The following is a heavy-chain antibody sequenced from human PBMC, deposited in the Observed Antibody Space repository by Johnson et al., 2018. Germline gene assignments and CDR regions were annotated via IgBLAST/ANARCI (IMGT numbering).Heavy chain of an antibody. CDR3: ARDESYGYGLGAFDI. V-gene: IGHV3-7*01. Sequence: VQLLESGGGLVQPGGSLRLSCAASGFTFSSYWMSWVRQAPGKGLEWVANIKQDGSEKYYVDSMKGRFTISRDNAKNSLYLQMNSLRAEDTAVYYCARDESYGYGLGAFDIWGQGTMVTVSS. D-gene: IGHD5-18*01. CDR1: GFTFSSYW. J-gene: IGHJ3*02. CDR2: IKQDGSEK.